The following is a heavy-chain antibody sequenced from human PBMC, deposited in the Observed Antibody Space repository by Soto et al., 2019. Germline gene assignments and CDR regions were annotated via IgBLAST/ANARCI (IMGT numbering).Heavy chain of an antibody. V-gene: IGHV3-48*03. CDR3: ATRSGGGGAFDF. Sequence: EVQLVESGGGLVLPGGSLRLSCSASGLTFSNYEMNWVRQAPGKGLEWVSYIGRSGTTTYYADSLKGRFTISRDNAKNSLYLQMNSLRAEDTAVYYCATRSGGGGAFDFWGQGTMVTVSS. CDR1: GLTFSNYE. CDR2: IGRSGTTT. J-gene: IGHJ3*01. D-gene: IGHD3-10*01.